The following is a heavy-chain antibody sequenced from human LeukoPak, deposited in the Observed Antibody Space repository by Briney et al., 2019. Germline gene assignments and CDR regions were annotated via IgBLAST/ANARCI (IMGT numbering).Heavy chain of an antibody. CDR3: AKDALYCSGGSCDYYYYYMDV. Sequence: GGSLRLSCAASGFTFSSYAMSWVRQAPGKGLEWVSVISGSGGITYYADSVKGRFTISRDNSKNTLYLQMNSLRAEDTAVYYCAKDALYCSGGSCDYYYYYMDVWGKGTTVTVSS. J-gene: IGHJ6*03. V-gene: IGHV3-23*01. CDR2: ISGSGGIT. CDR1: GFTFSSYA. D-gene: IGHD2-15*01.